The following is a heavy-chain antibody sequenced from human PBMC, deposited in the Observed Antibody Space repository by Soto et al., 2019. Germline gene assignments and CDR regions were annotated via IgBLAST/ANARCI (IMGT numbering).Heavy chain of an antibody. CDR3: AREGRIAVASFDY. CDR1: GFTFSSYG. Sequence: QVQLVESGGGVVQPGRSLRLSCAASGFTFSSYGMHWVRQAPGKGLEWVAVVWYDGSNKYYADAVKGRFTISRDNSKNTLYLQMNSLRAEETAVYYCAREGRIAVASFDYGGQGTLVTVSS. V-gene: IGHV3-33*01. CDR2: VWYDGSNK. D-gene: IGHD6-19*01. J-gene: IGHJ4*02.